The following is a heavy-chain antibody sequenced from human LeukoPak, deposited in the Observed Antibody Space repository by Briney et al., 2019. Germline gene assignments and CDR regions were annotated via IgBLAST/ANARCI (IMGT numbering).Heavy chain of an antibody. J-gene: IGHJ4*02. CDR2: IIPILGIA. CDR1: GGTFSSYA. V-gene: IGHV1-69*04. D-gene: IGHD2-8*02. CDR3: ARDLVMVVVTGPPGY. Sequence: SVKVSCKASGGTFSSYAISWVRQAPGQGLEWMGRIIPILGIANYAQKFQGRVTITADKSTSTAYMELSSLRSDDTAVYYCARDLVMVVVTGPPGYWGQGTLVTVSS.